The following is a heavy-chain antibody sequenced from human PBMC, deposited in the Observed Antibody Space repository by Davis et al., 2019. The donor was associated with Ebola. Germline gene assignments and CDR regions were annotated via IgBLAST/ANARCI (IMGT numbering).Heavy chain of an antibody. V-gene: IGHV4-34*01. J-gene: IGHJ4*02. Sequence: GSLRLSCAVYGGSFSGYYWSWIRQPPGKGLEWIGEINHTGNTNYNPSLKSRVTISVDTSKNQFSLKLSSVTAADTAVYYCARIKIFGVVITRGYFDYWGQGTLVTVSS. CDR1: GGSFSGYY. CDR2: INHTGNT. CDR3: ARIKIFGVVITRGYFDY. D-gene: IGHD3-3*01.